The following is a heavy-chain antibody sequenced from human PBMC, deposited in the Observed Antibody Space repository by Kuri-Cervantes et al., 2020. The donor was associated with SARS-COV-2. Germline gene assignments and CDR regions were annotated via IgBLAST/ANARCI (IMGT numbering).Heavy chain of an antibody. D-gene: IGHD1-26*01. CDR1: GFTSSTYG. Sequence: GSLRLSCAASGFTSSTYGMHWVRQAPGKGLEWVALISYDGNEYYADSVRGRFTISRDNSKNTLYLQLNNLRTEDTAVYYCAGFPEWELLPFDIWGQGTMVTVSS. CDR3: AGFPEWELLPFDI. J-gene: IGHJ3*02. V-gene: IGHV3-30*03. CDR2: ISYDGNE.